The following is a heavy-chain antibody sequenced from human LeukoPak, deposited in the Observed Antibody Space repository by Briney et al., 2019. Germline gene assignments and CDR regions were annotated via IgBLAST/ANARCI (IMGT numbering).Heavy chain of an antibody. J-gene: IGHJ4*02. Sequence: SETLSLTCAVSGGSITTTSFYWAWLRQPPGQDLEWIATISSSGEAYYHPSLMSRVTISIDTSKNQFSLDLTSVTAADTGLFYCAKFKPRTGFDYWGQGILVIVSS. CDR1: GGSITTTSFY. CDR2: ISSSGEA. V-gene: IGHV4-39*01. D-gene: IGHD1-14*01. CDR3: AKFKPRTGFDY.